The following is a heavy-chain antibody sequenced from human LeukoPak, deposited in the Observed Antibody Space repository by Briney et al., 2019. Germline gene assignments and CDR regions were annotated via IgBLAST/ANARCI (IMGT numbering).Heavy chain of an antibody. Sequence: SETLSLTCTVSGDSVRSDSYYWSWIRQPPGRGLEWIGYFYLSGSTNYNPSLKSRVTISVDTSKNQFSLKLSSVTAADSAVYFCAGLVPLAPSPTRDTEAFDIWGQGTMVTVSS. J-gene: IGHJ3*02. V-gene: IGHV4-61*01. CDR3: AGLVPLAPSPTRDTEAFDI. D-gene: IGHD2-2*01. CDR2: FYLSGST. CDR1: GDSVRSDSYY.